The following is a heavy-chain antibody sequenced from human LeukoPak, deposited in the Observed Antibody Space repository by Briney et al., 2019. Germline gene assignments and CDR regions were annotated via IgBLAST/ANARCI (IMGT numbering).Heavy chain of an antibody. Sequence: SETLSLTCTVSGGSISSYYWSWIRQPPGKGLEWIGYIYYSGSTNYNPSLKSRVTISVDRSKNQFSLKLSSVTAADTAVYYCASGIAAAGTWFDPWGQGTLVTVSS. CDR3: ASGIAAAGTWFDP. J-gene: IGHJ5*02. CDR2: IYYSGST. D-gene: IGHD6-13*01. V-gene: IGHV4-59*12. CDR1: GGSISSYY.